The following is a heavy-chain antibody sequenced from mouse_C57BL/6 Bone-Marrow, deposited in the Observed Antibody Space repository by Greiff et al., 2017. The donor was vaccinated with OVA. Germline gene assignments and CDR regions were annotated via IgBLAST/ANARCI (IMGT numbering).Heavy chain of an antibody. V-gene: IGHV1-53*01. CDR3: ARKKFIYYDYDGAYAMDY. CDR1: GYTFTSYW. Sequence: VQLQQPGTELVKPGASVKLSCKASGYTFTSYWMHWVKQRPGQGLEWIGNINPSNGGTNYNEKFKSKATLTVDKSSSTAYMQLSSLTSEDSAVYYCARKKFIYYDYDGAYAMDYWGQGTSVTVSS. D-gene: IGHD2-4*01. J-gene: IGHJ4*01. CDR2: INPSNGGT.